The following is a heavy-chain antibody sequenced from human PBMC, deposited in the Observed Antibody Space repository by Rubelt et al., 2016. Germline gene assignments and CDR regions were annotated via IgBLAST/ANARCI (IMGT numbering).Heavy chain of an antibody. CDR3: ARRNSGTYSPFDY. V-gene: IGHV5-10-1*03. Sequence: EVQLVQSGAEVKKPGESLRISCKGSGYTFTNHWISWVRQMPGKGLEWMGRIDPSDSYTNYNLPCRGHVTISVDKSISTAYLQWSSLQASDTAMYYCARRNSGTYSPFDYWGQGTMVTVSP. CDR1: GYTFTNHW. J-gene: IGHJ4*02. D-gene: IGHD1-26*01. CDR2: IDPSDSYT.